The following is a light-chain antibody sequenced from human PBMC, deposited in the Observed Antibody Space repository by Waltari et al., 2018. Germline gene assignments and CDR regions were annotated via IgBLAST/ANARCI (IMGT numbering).Light chain of an antibody. J-gene: IGLJ2*01. Sequence: SYVVTQSPSVSVAPGETARITCGGDNIGSKSVHWYQQRPGQAPVLVISYDSDRPSGTPGRCSGSNSGNTAPLTISWVEAEDEADYYCLVWHSTIDHQGVFGGGTKLTVL. V-gene: IGLV3-21*04. CDR3: LVWHSTIDHQGV. CDR1: NIGSKS. CDR2: YDS.